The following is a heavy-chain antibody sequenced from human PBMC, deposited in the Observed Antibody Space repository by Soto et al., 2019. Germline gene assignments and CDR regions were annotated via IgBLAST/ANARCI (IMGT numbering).Heavy chain of an antibody. Sequence: PSETLSLTCAVYGGSFSGYYWSWIRQPPGKGLEWIGEINHSGSTNYNPSLKSRVTISVDTSKNQFSLKLSSVTAADTAVYYCARGGSHYYDSSGYLIGMDVWGQGTTVTVSS. J-gene: IGHJ6*02. CDR1: GGSFSGYY. CDR3: ARGGSHYYDSSGYLIGMDV. D-gene: IGHD3-22*01. V-gene: IGHV4-34*01. CDR2: INHSGST.